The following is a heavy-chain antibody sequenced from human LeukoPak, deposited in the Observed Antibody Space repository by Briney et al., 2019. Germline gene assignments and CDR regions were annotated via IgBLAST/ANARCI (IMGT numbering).Heavy chain of an antibody. CDR1: GFTFSSYG. CDR3: AKELVSSSWYGDAFDI. D-gene: IGHD6-13*01. Sequence: PGGSLRLSCAAPGFTFSSYGMHWVRQAPGKGLEWVAFIRYDGSNKCYADSVKGRFTISRDNSKNTLYLQMNSLRAEDTAVYYCAKELVSSSWYGDAFDIWGQGTMVTVSS. CDR2: IRYDGSNK. J-gene: IGHJ3*02. V-gene: IGHV3-30*02.